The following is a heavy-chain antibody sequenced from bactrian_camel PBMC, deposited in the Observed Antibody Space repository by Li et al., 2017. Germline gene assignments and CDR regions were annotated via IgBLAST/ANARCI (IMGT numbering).Heavy chain of an antibody. V-gene: IGHV3S26*01. J-gene: IGHJ6*01. CDR3: AAECAPDEAGGFRY. CDR2: IGGASSSGTT. Sequence: HVQLVESGGGLVQPGGSLRLSCSAPRNSYSSYCMGWFRQIPGKEREAVAAIGGASSSGTTSYADFVKGRFTISQDNAQKTLYLQMDSLKPEDTAMYYCAAECAPDEAGGFRYWGQGTQVTVS. CDR1: RNSYSSYC. D-gene: IGHD6*01.